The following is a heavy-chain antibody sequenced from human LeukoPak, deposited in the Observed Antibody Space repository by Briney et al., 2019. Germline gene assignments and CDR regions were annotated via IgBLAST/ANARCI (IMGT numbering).Heavy chain of an antibody. J-gene: IGHJ6*03. CDR3: ARSATVTNYYYYYMDV. D-gene: IGHD4-17*01. CDR1: GYTFTSYD. V-gene: IGHV1-8*03. Sequence: ASVKVSCKASGYTFTSYDINWVRQATGQGLEWMGWMNPNSGNTGYAQKFQGRVTITRNTSISTAYMELSSLRSEDTAVYYCARSATVTNYYYYYMDVWGEGTTVTVSS. CDR2: MNPNSGNT.